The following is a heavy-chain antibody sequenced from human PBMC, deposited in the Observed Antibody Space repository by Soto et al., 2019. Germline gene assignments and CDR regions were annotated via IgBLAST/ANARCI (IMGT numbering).Heavy chain of an antibody. J-gene: IGHJ3*02. Sequence: GGSLRLSCAASGFTFSSYGMHWVRQAPGKGLEWVAVISYDGSNKYYADSVKGRFTISRDNSKNTLYLQMNSLRAEDTAVYYCAKAELSELGLTRVAFDIWGQGTMVTVSS. CDR1: GFTFSSYG. D-gene: IGHD7-27*01. CDR2: ISYDGSNK. V-gene: IGHV3-30*18. CDR3: AKAELSELGLTRVAFDI.